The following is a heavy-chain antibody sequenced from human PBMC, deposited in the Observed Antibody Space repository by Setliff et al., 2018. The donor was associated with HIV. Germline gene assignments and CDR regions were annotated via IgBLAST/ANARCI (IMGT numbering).Heavy chain of an antibody. D-gene: IGHD3-22*01. V-gene: IGHV4-31*03. CDR3: ARVRLTMIMMVDYFDQ. Sequence: SETLSLTCTVSGVSMTSGGYYWSWIRQLPGKGLEWIGYIYYTGSTYFNPSLKSRVTLSIDTSKNQLSLSLTSVTAADTAVYYCARVRLTMIMMVDYFDQWGQGTLVTVSS. CDR1: GVSMTSGGYY. J-gene: IGHJ4*02. CDR2: IYYTGST.